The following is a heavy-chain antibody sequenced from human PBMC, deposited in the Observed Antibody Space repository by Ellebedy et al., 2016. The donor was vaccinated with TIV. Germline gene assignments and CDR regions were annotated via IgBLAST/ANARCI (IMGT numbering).Heavy chain of an antibody. CDR1: GGTFSSYA. Sequence: AASVKVSCKASGGTFSSYAISWVRQAPGQGLEWMGRIIPILGIANYAQKFQGRVTITADKSTSTAYMELSSLRSEDTAVYYCSCNSYGYSFGYYYYGMDVWGQGTTVTVSS. D-gene: IGHD5-18*01. V-gene: IGHV1-69*04. J-gene: IGHJ6*02. CDR3: SCNSYGYSFGYYYYGMDV. CDR2: IIPILGIA.